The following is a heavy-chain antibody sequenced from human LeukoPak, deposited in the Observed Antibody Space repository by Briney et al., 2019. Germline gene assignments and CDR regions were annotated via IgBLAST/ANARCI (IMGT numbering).Heavy chain of an antibody. Sequence: PGGSLRLSCAASGFTFSEAWMSWVRQAPGKGLEWVGRIQSITDGGTTDYAAHVKGRFTISRDDSKNTLYLQLNSLKTEDTAMYYCTIDYDYAWGSYRLGYWGQGTLVTVSS. D-gene: IGHD3-16*02. CDR2: IQSITDGGTT. V-gene: IGHV3-15*01. CDR3: TIDYDYAWGSYRLGY. CDR1: GFTFSEAW. J-gene: IGHJ4*02.